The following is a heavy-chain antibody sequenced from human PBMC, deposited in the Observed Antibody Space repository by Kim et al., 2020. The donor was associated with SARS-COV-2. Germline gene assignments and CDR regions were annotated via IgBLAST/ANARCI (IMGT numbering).Heavy chain of an antibody. J-gene: IGHJ4*02. Sequence: GATTYTQKFQGRVTITADKSTSTAYMGLNSLTSDDTAVYFCARDEVDTFDYWGQGTLVTVSS. CDR3: ARDEVDTFDY. V-gene: IGHV1-69*06. D-gene: IGHD1-26*01. CDR2: GAT.